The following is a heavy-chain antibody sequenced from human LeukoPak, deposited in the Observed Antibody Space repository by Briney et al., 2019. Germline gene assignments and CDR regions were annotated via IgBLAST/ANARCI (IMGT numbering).Heavy chain of an antibody. Sequence: GGSLRLSCAASGSTFSNAWMSWVRQAPGKGLEWVGRIKSKTDGGTTDYAAPVKGRFTISRDDSKNTLYLQMNSLKTEDTAVYYCTTDHLLWFGENRRGFDYWGQGTLVTVSS. D-gene: IGHD3-10*01. CDR1: GSTFSNAW. V-gene: IGHV3-15*01. CDR3: TTDHLLWFGENRRGFDY. J-gene: IGHJ4*02. CDR2: IKSKTDGGTT.